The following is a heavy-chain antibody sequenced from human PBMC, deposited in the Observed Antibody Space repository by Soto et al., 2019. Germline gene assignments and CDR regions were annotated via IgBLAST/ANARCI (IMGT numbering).Heavy chain of an antibody. CDR1: GFTVNNYA. CDR3: AKDEKRVQWFGEDY. Sequence: VQLMESGGGLVQPGGSLRLSCAASGFTVNNYAMTWVRQAPGKGLEWVSGISGSDGRTYYADSVKGRFTIFRDNSKNTLYLQMNSRRAEDSAMYYCAKDEKRVQWFGEDYWGQGTQVSVSS. J-gene: IGHJ4*02. D-gene: IGHD3-10*01. CDR2: ISGSDGRT. V-gene: IGHV3-23*01.